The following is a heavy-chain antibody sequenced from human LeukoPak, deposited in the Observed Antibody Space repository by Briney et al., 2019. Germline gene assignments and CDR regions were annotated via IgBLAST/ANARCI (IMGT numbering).Heavy chain of an antibody. J-gene: IGHJ3*02. Sequence: SETLSLTCTVSGGTISRYYWSWIRQPPGKGLEWIAYIDYSGSTNYNPSLKSRLTISLDASKNQLSLKLSSVTAADTAVYYCARDRRRDLLHAFDIWGLGTMVTVSS. CDR2: IDYSGST. CDR3: ARDRRRDLLHAFDI. CDR1: GGTISRYY. D-gene: IGHD1-26*01. V-gene: IGHV4-59*01.